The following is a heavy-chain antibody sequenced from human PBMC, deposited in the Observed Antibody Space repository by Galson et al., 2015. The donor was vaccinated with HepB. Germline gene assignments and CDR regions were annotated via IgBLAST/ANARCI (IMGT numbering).Heavy chain of an antibody. CDR3: ARGYCSSTSCYFKYLLKTNWFDP. Sequence: ETLSLTCAVYGGSFSVYYWSWIRQPPGKGLEWIGEINHSGSTNYNPSLKSRVTISVDTSKNQFSLKLSSVTAADTAVYYCARGYCSSTSCYFKYLLKTNWFDPWGQGTLVTVSS. D-gene: IGHD2-2*01. J-gene: IGHJ5*02. CDR1: GGSFSVYY. V-gene: IGHV4-34*01. CDR2: INHSGST.